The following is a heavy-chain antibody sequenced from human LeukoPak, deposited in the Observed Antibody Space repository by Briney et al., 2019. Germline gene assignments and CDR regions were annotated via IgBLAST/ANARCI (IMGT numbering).Heavy chain of an antibody. Sequence: GGSLRLSCIASGFTFSSYWMHWVRQAPGKGLVGISRINGDESSTAYADSVKGRFTISRDNAKNTLYLQMNSLRAEDTAVYYCVRDGLGATSPRSDCWGQGTLVTVSS. CDR2: INGDESST. V-gene: IGHV3-74*01. CDR1: GFTFSSYW. CDR3: VRDGLGATSPRSDC. J-gene: IGHJ4*02. D-gene: IGHD5-12*01.